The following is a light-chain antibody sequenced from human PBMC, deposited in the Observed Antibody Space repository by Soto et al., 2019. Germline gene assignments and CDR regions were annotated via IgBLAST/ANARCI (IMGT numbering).Light chain of an antibody. CDR2: GAS. Sequence: EVVMTQYPATLSVSPGERSSFVEGSVQSVNSNLTWYQQKPGQAPRLLIYGASTRATGIPARFSGSGSGTECTLTISSLQSGDFAVYECQQYNNWPPLFTFGPGTKVDIK. V-gene: IGKV3-15*01. CDR3: QQYNNWPPLFT. J-gene: IGKJ3*01. CDR1: QSVNSN.